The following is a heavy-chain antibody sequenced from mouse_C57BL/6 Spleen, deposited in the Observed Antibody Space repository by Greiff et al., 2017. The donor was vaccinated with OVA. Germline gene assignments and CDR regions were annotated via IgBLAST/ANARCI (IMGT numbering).Heavy chain of an antibody. J-gene: IGHJ3*01. CDR1: GFTFSSYG. CDR2: ISSGGSYT. Sequence: EVQLVESGGDLVKPGGSLKLSCAASGFTFSSYGMSWVRQTPDKRLEWVATISSGGSYTYSPDSVKGRFTISRDNAKNTLYLQMSSLKSEDTAMYDCARHYDYDVEFAYWGQGTLVTVSA. D-gene: IGHD2-4*01. CDR3: ARHYDYDVEFAY. V-gene: IGHV5-6*01.